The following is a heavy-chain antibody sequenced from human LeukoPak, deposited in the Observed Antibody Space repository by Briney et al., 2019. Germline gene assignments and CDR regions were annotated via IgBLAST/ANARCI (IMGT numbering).Heavy chain of an antibody. V-gene: IGHV3-21*01. J-gene: IGHJ4*02. Sequence: PGGSLRLSCAASGFTFSSYSMNWVRQAPGKGLEWVSSIGGSSSSLYYADSLKGRFTISRDNAKNSLYLQMNSLRAEDTAVYYCAREIDEGFDYWGQGTLVTVPS. CDR1: GFTFSSYS. CDR2: IGGSSSSL. CDR3: AREIDEGFDY.